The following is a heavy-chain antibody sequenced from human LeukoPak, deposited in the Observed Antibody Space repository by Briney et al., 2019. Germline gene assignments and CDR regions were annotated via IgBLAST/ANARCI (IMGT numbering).Heavy chain of an antibody. CDR1: GFTFSSNY. J-gene: IGHJ4*02. D-gene: IGHD4-23*01. Sequence: PGGSLRLSCAASGFTFSSNYMNWVRQAPGKGLEGVAVIYSGGSTYYTDSVKGGCTIFRDNCKKTRYLEMKSLRAEDTAVYYCAGSYGGLGDYWGQGTLVTVSS. CDR3: AGSYGGLGDY. CDR2: IYSGGST. V-gene: IGHV3-66*01.